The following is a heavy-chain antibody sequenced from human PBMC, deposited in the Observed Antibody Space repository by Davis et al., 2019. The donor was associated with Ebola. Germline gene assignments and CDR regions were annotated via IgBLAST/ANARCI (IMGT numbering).Heavy chain of an antibody. CDR2: ISGSGGST. CDR1: GFTFSSYA. V-gene: IGHV3-23*01. J-gene: IGHJ4*02. CDR3: ANWIQLWHPIIY. D-gene: IGHD5-18*01. Sequence: GESLKISCAASGFTFSSYAMSWVRQAPGKGLEWVSAISGSGGSTYYADSVKGRFTISRDNSKNTLYLQMNSLRAEDTAVYYCANWIQLWHPIIYWGQGTLVTVSS.